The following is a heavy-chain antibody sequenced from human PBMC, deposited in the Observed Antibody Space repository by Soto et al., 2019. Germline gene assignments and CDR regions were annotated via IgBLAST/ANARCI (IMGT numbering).Heavy chain of an antibody. CDR3: ARRGIAVAGYYYYGMDV. CDR2: IYYSGST. CDR1: GGSISSSSYY. Sequence: SETLSLTCTVSGGSISSSSYYWGWIRQPPGKGLEWIGSIYYSGSTYYNPSLKSRVTISVDTSKNQFSLKLSSVTAADTAVYYCARRGIAVAGYYYYGMDVWGQGTTVTVSS. J-gene: IGHJ6*02. D-gene: IGHD6-19*01. V-gene: IGHV4-39*01.